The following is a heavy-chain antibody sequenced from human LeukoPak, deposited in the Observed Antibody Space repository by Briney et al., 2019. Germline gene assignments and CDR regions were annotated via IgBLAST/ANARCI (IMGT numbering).Heavy chain of an antibody. CDR2: ISGSGYT. Sequence: GGSLRLSCAASGFTFSSYAMSWVRQAPGKGLEWVSVISGSGYTYYADSVKGRFTISRDNSKNTLYLQMNSLRVEDTAVYYCAKIAVAGSDFDCWGQGTLVTVSS. CDR1: GFTFSSYA. V-gene: IGHV3-23*01. CDR3: AKIAVAGSDFDC. D-gene: IGHD6-19*01. J-gene: IGHJ4*02.